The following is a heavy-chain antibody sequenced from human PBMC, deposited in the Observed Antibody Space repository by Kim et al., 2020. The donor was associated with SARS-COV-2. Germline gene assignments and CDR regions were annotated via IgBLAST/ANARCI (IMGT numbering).Heavy chain of an antibody. CDR3: ARGDSGYDSDYYGMDG. CDR2: IIPIFGTA. V-gene: IGHV1-69*13. J-gene: IGHJ6*02. D-gene: IGHD5-12*01. Sequence: SVKVSCKASGGTFSSYAISWVRQAPGQGLEWMGGIIPIFGTANYAQKFQGRVTITADESTSTAYMELSSLRSEDTAVYYCARGDSGYDSDYYGMDGWGQGTTVTVSS. CDR1: GGTFSSYA.